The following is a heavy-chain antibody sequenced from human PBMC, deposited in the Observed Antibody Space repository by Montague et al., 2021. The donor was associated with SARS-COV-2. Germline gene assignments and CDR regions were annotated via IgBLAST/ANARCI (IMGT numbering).Heavy chain of an antibody. V-gene: IGHV4-34*01. CDR1: GGSFSGYY. J-gene: IGHJ4*02. Sequence: SETLSLTCAVYGGSFSGYYWSWIRQPPGKGLEWIGEINHSGSTNYNPSLKSRVTISVDTSKNQFSLKPSSVTAADTAVYYCARANGYYLDYWGQGTLVTVSS. D-gene: IGHD2-8*01. CDR3: ARANGYYLDY. CDR2: INHSGST.